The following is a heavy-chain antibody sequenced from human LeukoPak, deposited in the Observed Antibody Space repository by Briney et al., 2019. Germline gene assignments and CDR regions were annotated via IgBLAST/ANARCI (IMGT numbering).Heavy chain of an antibody. D-gene: IGHD3-16*01. J-gene: IGHJ4*02. Sequence: ASVKVSCKASGYTFTSYYIHWVRQAPGQGPEWMGWMNPNSANTGYAQKFQGRVTITRDTSISTAYMELSSLTSEDTAVYYCARTPPRGLIDYWGQGTLVTVSS. CDR3: ARTPPRGLIDY. V-gene: IGHV1-8*01. CDR2: MNPNSANT. CDR1: GYTFTSYY.